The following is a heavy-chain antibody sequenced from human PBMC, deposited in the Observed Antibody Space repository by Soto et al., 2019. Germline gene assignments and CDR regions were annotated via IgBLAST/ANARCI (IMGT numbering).Heavy chain of an antibody. J-gene: IGHJ4*02. CDR3: AGDGSYGLLVFFDY. D-gene: IGHD5-18*01. V-gene: IGHV1-69*01. Sequence: QVPLVQSGAEVKQPGSSVKVSCKASGGTFSSYAISWVRQPPGQGLEWMGGIIPIFGTANYAQKFQGRVTITADESTSTAYMELSSLRSEDTAVYYCAGDGSYGLLVFFDYWGQGTLVTVSS. CDR2: IIPIFGTA. CDR1: GGTFSSYA.